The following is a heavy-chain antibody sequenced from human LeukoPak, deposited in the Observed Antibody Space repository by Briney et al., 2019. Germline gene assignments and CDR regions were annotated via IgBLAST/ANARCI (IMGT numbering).Heavy chain of an antibody. J-gene: IGHJ4*02. Sequence: SVKVSCKASGYTFTSYGISWVRQAPGQGLEWMGGIIPNFGTANYAQKFQGRVTITADKSTSTAYMELSRLRSEDTAVYYCARGIEMATISSFDYWGEGTLVTVSS. CDR1: GYTFTSYG. V-gene: IGHV1-69*06. CDR3: ARGIEMATISSFDY. D-gene: IGHD5-24*01. CDR2: IIPNFGTA.